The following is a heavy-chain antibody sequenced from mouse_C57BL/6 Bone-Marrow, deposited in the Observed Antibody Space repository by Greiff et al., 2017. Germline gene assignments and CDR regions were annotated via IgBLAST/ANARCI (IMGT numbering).Heavy chain of an antibody. D-gene: IGHD4-1*01. V-gene: IGHV7-1*01. CDR2: SRNKANDYTT. J-gene: IGHJ4*01. CDR1: GFTFSDFY. CDR3: AREIGTDYAMDY. Sequence: EVQWVESGGGLVQSGRSLRLSCATSGFTFSDFYMEWVRQAPGKGLEWIAASRNKANDYTTEYSASVKGRFIVSRDTSQSILYLQMNALRAEDTAIYYCAREIGTDYAMDYWGQGTSVTVSS.